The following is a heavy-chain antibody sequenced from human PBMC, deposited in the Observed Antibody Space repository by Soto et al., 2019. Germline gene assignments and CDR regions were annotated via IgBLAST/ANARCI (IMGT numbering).Heavy chain of an antibody. Sequence: GGSLRLSCAASGFTFTRYSMNWVRQAPGKGLEWVSSISSTTNYIYYGDSMKGRFTISRDNAKNSLYLEMNSLRAENTAVYYCARESEDLTSNFDYWGQGTLVTVSS. CDR3: ARESEDLTSNFDY. V-gene: IGHV3-21*06. CDR2: ISSTTNYI. CDR1: GFTFTRYS. J-gene: IGHJ4*02.